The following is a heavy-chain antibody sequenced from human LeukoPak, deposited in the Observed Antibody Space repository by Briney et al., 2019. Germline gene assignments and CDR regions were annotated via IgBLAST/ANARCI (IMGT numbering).Heavy chain of an antibody. CDR3: ARDRRNWKVSRGEFDP. CDR1: GFTFSSYG. J-gene: IGHJ5*02. Sequence: GGSLRLSCAASGFTFSSYGMHWVRQAPGKGLEWVAVIWSDGSNIYYADSVKSRFTISRDNSTNMLYLQMNSLRAEDTAVYYCARDRRNWKVSRGEFDPWGQGTLVTVSS. D-gene: IGHD1-1*01. V-gene: IGHV3-33*01. CDR2: IWSDGSNI.